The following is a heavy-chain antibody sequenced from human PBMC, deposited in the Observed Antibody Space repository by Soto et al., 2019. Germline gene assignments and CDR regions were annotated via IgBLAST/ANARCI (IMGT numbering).Heavy chain of an antibody. CDR3: ARYYDFWSGYNYYGMDV. Sequence: QVQLVQSGAEVKKPGSSVKVSCKASGGTFSSYAISWVRQAPGQGLEWMGGIIPIFGTANYAQKFQGRVTITADKSTSTAYMELSSLRSEDTAMYYCARYYDFWSGYNYYGMDVWGQGTTVTVSS. CDR2: IIPIFGTA. CDR1: GGTFSSYA. D-gene: IGHD3-3*01. J-gene: IGHJ6*02. V-gene: IGHV1-69*06.